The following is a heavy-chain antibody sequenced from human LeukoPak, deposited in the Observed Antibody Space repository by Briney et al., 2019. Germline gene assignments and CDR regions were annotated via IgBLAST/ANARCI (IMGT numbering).Heavy chain of an antibody. Sequence: PGGSLRLSCAASGFTFSDYYMSWIRQAPGKGLEWVSYISSSGSTIYYADSVKGRFTISRDNAKNSLYLQMNSLRAEDMALYYCAKGNMGGSGSYGYYYMDVWGKGTTVTVSS. CDR2: ISSSGSTI. CDR1: GFTFSDYY. J-gene: IGHJ6*03. CDR3: AKGNMGGSGSYGYYYMDV. D-gene: IGHD3-10*01. V-gene: IGHV3-11*01.